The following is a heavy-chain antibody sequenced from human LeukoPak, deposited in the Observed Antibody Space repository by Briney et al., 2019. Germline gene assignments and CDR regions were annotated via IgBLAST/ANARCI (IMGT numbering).Heavy chain of an antibody. CDR2: IFHSGNT. D-gene: IGHD2-15*01. J-gene: IGHJ4*02. CDR3: AGTRYCSAATCYSPELFDS. CDR1: GYSISSGYH. V-gene: IGHV4-38-2*01. Sequence: SETLSLTCAVSGYSISSGYHWGWIRQSPGKGLEWIGSIFHSGNTYYNPSLKSRVIISVDTSMNQFSLRVTSVTAADTAVYYCAGTRYCSAATCYSPELFDSWGQGTLVTVSS.